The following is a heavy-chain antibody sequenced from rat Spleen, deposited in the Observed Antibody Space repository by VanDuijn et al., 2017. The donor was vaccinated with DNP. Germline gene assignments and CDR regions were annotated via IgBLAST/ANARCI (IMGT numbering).Heavy chain of an antibody. CDR3: ARGGRSYFDY. Sequence: EVQLVESGGGLVQPGGSLRLSCVASGFTFRDFYMAWVRQAPKKGLEWVASITNGGSSTYYGDSVKGRFTMSTDNAKSTLYLQMNSLRSEDTATYYCARGGRSYFDYWGQGVMVTVSS. J-gene: IGHJ2*01. D-gene: IGHD1-11*01. V-gene: IGHV5-22*01. CDR2: ITNGGSST. CDR1: GFTFRDFY.